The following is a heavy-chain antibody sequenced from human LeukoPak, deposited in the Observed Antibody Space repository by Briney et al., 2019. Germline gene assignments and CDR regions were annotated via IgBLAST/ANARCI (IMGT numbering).Heavy chain of an antibody. CDR2: ISGRGGST. V-gene: IGHV3-23*01. Sequence: SGGSLRLSCAASGFTFSSYAMSWVRQAPGKGLEWISAISGRGGSTYYADSVKGRFTVSRDTSKNTLYLQMNSLRAEDTAVYYCARADYFDYWGQGTLVTVSS. CDR3: ARADYFDY. J-gene: IGHJ4*02. CDR1: GFTFSSYA.